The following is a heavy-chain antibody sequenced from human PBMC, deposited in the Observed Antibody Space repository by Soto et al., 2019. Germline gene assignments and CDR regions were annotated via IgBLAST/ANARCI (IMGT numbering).Heavy chain of an antibody. CDR1: GFTFSSYS. Sequence: EVQLVESGGGLVKPGGSLRLYCAASGFTFSSYSMNWVRQAPGKGLEWVSSISSSSSYIYYADSVKGRFTISRDNAKNSLYLKMNRLRGGDTAVYYCGRDKGYCSGGSCYRDYWGQGTLVTVSS. D-gene: IGHD2-15*01. CDR2: ISSSSSYI. V-gene: IGHV3-21*06. J-gene: IGHJ4*02. CDR3: GRDKGYCSGGSCYRDY.